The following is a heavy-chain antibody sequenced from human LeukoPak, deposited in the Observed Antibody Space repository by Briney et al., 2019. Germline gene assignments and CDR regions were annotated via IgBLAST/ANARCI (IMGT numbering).Heavy chain of an antibody. CDR1: GFTFSSYS. J-gene: IGHJ3*02. D-gene: IGHD1-26*01. CDR3: ARDNAWEPGAFDI. V-gene: IGHV3-21*01. CDR2: ISSSSSSYI. Sequence: GGSLRLSCAASGFTFSSYSMNWVRQAPGKGLEWVSSISSSSSSYIYYADSVKGRFTISRDNAKNSLYLQMNSLRAEDTAVYYCARDNAWEPGAFDIWGQGTMVTVSS.